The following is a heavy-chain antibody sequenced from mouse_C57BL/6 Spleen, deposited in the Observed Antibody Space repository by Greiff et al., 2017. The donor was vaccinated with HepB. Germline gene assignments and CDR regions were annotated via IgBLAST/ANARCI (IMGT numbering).Heavy chain of an antibody. CDR3: AREGRGAAWFAY. J-gene: IGHJ3*01. CDR1: GYTFTSYW. V-gene: IGHV1-53*01. CDR2: INPSNGGT. Sequence: QVQLKESGTELVKPGASVKLSCKASGYTFTSYWMHWVKQRPGQGLEWIGNINPSNGGTNYNEKFKSKATLTVDKSSSTAYMQLSSLTSADSAVYYCAREGRGAAWFAYWGQGTLVTVSA.